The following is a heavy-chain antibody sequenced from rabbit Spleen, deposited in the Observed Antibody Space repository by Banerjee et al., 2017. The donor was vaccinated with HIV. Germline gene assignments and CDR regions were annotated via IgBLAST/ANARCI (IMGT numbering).Heavy chain of an antibody. V-gene: IGHV1S7*01. Sequence: QLEESAGGLVQPGGSLTLTCTASGFSISSYYMNWVRQAPGKGLEWIGSIDPVFGIANYASWVNGRFTISRDNVQNTVFLQMTSLTAADTATYFCARDGAGGSYFALWGPGTLVTVS. D-gene: IGHD8-1*01. CDR1: GFSISSYY. CDR2: IDPVFGIA. J-gene: IGHJ6*01. CDR3: ARDGAGGSYFAL.